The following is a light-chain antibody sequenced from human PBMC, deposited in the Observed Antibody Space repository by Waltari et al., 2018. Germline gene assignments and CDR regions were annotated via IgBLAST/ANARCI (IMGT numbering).Light chain of an antibody. CDR1: SSDVGGYNY. J-gene: IGLJ2*01. V-gene: IGLV2-14*01. Sequence: QSALTQPASVSGSPGPSITISRTGTSSDVGGYNYVSWYQQHPGKAPKLMTYEVSNRPSGVSNRFSGSKAGNTAALTISGLQAEDEADYYCSSYTSSSTLVVFGGGTKLTVL. CDR2: EVS. CDR3: SSYTSSSTLVV.